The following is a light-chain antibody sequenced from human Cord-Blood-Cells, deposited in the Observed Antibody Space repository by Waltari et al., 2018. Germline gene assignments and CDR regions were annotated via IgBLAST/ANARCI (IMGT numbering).Light chain of an antibody. V-gene: IGLV2-8*01. CDR3: SSYAGSNNVV. Sequence: QSALTQPPSASGSPGQSVTVSCTGTSSAVGGYHYVPWYQQHPGKAPELMIYAVSKRPSGVPERFSGSKSGNTASLTVSGLQAEDGADYYCSSYAGSNNVVFGGGTKLTVL. J-gene: IGLJ2*01. CDR1: SSAVGGYHY. CDR2: AVS.